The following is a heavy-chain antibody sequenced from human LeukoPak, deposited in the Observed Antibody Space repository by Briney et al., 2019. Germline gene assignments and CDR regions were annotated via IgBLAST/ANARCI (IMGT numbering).Heavy chain of an antibody. D-gene: IGHD4-17*01. V-gene: IGHV3-21*04. CDR1: GFTFSSYS. J-gene: IGHJ6*03. CDR3: AKAGPTVTTVRSSSYYYMDV. CDR2: ISSSSSTI. Sequence: GGSLRLSCAASGFTFSSYSTNWVRQAPGKGLEWVSSISSSSSTIYYADSVKGRFTISRDNSKNSLYLQMNSLRAEDTALYYCAKAGPTVTTVRSSSYYYMDVWGKGTTVTVSS.